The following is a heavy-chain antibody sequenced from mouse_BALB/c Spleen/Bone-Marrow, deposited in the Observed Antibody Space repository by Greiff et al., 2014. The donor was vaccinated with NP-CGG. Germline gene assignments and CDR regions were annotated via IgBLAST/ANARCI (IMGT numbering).Heavy chain of an antibody. CDR1: GFNIKDYY. J-gene: IGHJ3*01. D-gene: IGHD2-4*01. V-gene: IGHV14-1*02. CDR2: IDPENGNT. Sequence: VQLQQPGAEIVRPGALVKLSCRASGFNIKDYYMHWVKQRPEQGLEWIGWIDPENGNTIYDPKFQGKASITAETSSNTAYLQLSSLTSEDTAVYYCAVYDYEGFAYWGQGTLVTVSA. CDR3: AVYDYEGFAY.